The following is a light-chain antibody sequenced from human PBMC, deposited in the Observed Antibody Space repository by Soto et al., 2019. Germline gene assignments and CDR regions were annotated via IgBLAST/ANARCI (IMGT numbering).Light chain of an antibody. J-gene: IGKJ1*01. CDR3: MQGTHWPT. V-gene: IGKV2-30*01. CDR1: QSLVYSAGNIY. Sequence: DVVITQSPLSLPVTLSHPSSISCGSSQSLVYSAGNIYLSWVHQRPGQSPRRLIYKVSNRESGVPDRFSGSGSGTEFTLRISTVEAEDVGVYYCMQGTHWPTFGQGTKVDIK. CDR2: KVS.